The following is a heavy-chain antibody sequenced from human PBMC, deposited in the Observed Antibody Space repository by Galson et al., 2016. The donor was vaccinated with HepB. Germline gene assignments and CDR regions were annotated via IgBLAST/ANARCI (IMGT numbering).Heavy chain of an antibody. CDR1: GFTFSDYY. CDR2: ISSSGRTK. CDR3: ARESGGYSSFDS. Sequence: SLRLSCAASGFTFSDYYMSWIRQAPGKGLEWVSYISSSGRTKYYADSVKGRFTISRDNAKNSLYLQMNSPRAEDTAVYYCARESGGYSSFDSWGQGTLVTVSS. V-gene: IGHV3-11*01. D-gene: IGHD1-26*01. J-gene: IGHJ4*02.